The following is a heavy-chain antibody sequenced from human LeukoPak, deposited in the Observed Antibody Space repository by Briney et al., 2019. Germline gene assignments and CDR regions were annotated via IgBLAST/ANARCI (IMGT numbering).Heavy chain of an antibody. CDR3: ARERNYYDSSGYYSNYFDY. Sequence: ASVKVSCKASGYTFTGYYMHWVRQAPGQGLEWMGWINPNSGGTNYAQKFQGRVTMTRDTSISTAYMELSRLRSDDTAVYYCARERNYYDSSGYYSNYFDYWGQGTLVTVSS. CDR1: GYTFTGYY. J-gene: IGHJ4*02. D-gene: IGHD3-22*01. CDR2: INPNSGGT. V-gene: IGHV1-2*02.